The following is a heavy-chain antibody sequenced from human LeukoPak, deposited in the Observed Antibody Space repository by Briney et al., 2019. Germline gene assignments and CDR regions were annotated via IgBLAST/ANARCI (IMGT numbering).Heavy chain of an antibody. V-gene: IGHV3-48*01. CDR1: GFTFNDHS. CDR3: VSLPSLNYEGYFDL. D-gene: IGHD4-11*01. CDR2: ISRTGQTI. Sequence: PGGSLILSCAAAGFTFNDHSFSWVRQAPGKGLEWVSYISRTGQTIFYEDSVKGRFTISRDSAKNSVYLQMNSLRVEDTAVYYCVSLPSLNYEGYFDLWGQGTLVTVSS. J-gene: IGHJ5*02.